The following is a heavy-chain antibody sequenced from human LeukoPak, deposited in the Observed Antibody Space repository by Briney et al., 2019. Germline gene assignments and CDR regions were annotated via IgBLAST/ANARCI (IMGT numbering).Heavy chain of an antibody. V-gene: IGHV4-38-2*01. CDR2: IYHSGST. D-gene: IGHD4-17*01. CDR1: GYSISSGYY. Sequence: PSETLSLTCAVSGYSISSGYYWGWTRQPPGKGLEWIGSIYHSGSTYYNPSLKSRVTISVDTSKNQFSLKLSSVTAADTAVYYCARADGDYSWFDPWGQGTLVTVSS. CDR3: ARADGDYSWFDP. J-gene: IGHJ5*02.